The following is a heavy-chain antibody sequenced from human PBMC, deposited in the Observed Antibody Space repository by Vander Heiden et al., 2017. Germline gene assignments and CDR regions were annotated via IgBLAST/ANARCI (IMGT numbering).Heavy chain of an antibody. CDR1: GSTLRRYG. CDR3: ARDIWFGEFRYFDL. Sequence: QVHLVESGGGAVQPGGSLRLSCAGSGSTLRRYGMHWVRQAPGKGLEWVTFLWSDGKYKYYTDSVKGRFTISRDSSKNTLYLQMDSLRGEDTAVYYCARDIWFGEFRYFDLWGQGTLVTVS. V-gene: IGHV3-33*01. J-gene: IGHJ4*02. D-gene: IGHD3-10*01. CDR2: LWSDGKYK.